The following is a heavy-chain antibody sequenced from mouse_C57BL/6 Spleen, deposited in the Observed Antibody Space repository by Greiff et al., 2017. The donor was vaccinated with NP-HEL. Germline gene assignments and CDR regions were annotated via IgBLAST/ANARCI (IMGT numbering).Heavy chain of an antibody. D-gene: IGHD1-1*01. Sequence: QVQLQQSGAELVKPGASVKISCKASGYAFSSYWMNWVKQRPGKGLEWIGQIYPGDGDTNYNGKFKGKATLTADKSSSTAYMQLSSLTSEDSAVYFCARRGITDYFDDWGQGTTLTVSS. CDR3: ARRGITDYFDD. CDR2: IYPGDGDT. J-gene: IGHJ2*01. V-gene: IGHV1-80*01. CDR1: GYAFSSYW.